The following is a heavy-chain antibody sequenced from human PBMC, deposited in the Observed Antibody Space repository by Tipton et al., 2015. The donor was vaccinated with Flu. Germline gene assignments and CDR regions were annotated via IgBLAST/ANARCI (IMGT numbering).Heavy chain of an antibody. J-gene: IGHJ3*02. D-gene: IGHD3-16*01. Sequence: TLSLTCTVSGASISSRTHNWGWIRQPPGKGLEWIGSFYYNGETYYNPSLNSRLTISADMSKNQFSLKLNSVTAADTAVYYCARDSPLIPGAFDIWGQGTMVTVSS. V-gene: IGHV4-39*07. CDR1: GASISSRTHN. CDR3: ARDSPLIPGAFDI. CDR2: FYYNGET.